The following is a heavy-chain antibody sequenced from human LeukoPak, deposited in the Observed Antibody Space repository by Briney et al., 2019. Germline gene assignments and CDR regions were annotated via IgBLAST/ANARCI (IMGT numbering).Heavy chain of an antibody. J-gene: IGHJ5*02. CDR3: ARGIVVVPAAIGNWFDP. D-gene: IGHD2-2*02. CDR2: IYTSGST. Sequence: PSETLSLTCTVSGGSISSGSYYWSWIRQPAGKGLEWIGRIYTSGSTNYNPSLKSRVTISVDTSKNQFSLKLGSVTAADTAVYYCARGIVVVPAAIGNWFDPWGQGTLVTVSS. V-gene: IGHV4-61*02. CDR1: GGSISSGSYY.